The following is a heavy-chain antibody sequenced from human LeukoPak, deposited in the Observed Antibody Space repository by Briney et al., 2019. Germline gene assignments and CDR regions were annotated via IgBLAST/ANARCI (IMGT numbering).Heavy chain of an antibody. Sequence: SETLSLTCTVSGGSISSYYWSWIRQPPGKGLEWIGYIYYSGSTNYNPSLKSRVTISVDTSKNQFSLKLSSVTAADTAVYYCARLGHSSSWYYWGQGTLVTVSS. V-gene: IGHV4-59*01. D-gene: IGHD6-13*01. CDR2: IYYSGST. CDR1: GGSISSYY. J-gene: IGHJ4*02. CDR3: ARLGHSSSWYY.